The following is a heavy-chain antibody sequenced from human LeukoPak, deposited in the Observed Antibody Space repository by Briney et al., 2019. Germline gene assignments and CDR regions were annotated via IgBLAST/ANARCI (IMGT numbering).Heavy chain of an antibody. D-gene: IGHD3-22*01. CDR3: AITYYDSSGYYYLGY. CDR2: INHSGIT. Sequence: SETLSLTCTVSGGSIGTYYWSWIRQPPGKGLEWIGEINHSGITNYNPSLKSRVTISVDTSKNQFSLKLSSVTAADTAVYYCAITYYDSSGYYYLGYWGQGTLVTVSS. J-gene: IGHJ4*02. V-gene: IGHV4-34*01. CDR1: GGSIGTYY.